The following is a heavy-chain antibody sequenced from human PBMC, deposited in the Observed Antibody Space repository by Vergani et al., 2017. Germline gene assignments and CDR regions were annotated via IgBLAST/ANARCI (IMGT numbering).Heavy chain of an antibody. CDR2: ISGSGGST. V-gene: IGHV3-23*04. D-gene: IGHD5-18*01. CDR3: AKSRGRGYSHVLGHDAFDI. Sequence: EVQLVESGGVVVQPGGSLRLSCAASGFTFSSYAMSWVRQAPGKGLEWVSAISGSGGSTYYADSVKGRFTISRDNSKNTLYLQMNSLRAEDTAVYYCAKSRGRGYSHVLGHDAFDIWGQGTMVTVSS. CDR1: GFTFSSYA. J-gene: IGHJ3*02.